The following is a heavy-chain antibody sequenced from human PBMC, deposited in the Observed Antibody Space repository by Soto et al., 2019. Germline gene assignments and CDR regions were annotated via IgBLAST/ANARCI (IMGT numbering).Heavy chain of an antibody. CDR1: GGTFSSYA. Sequence: SVKVSCKASGGTFSSYAISWVRQAPGQGLEWMGGIIPIFGTANYAQKFQGRVTITADESTSTAYMELSSLRSEDTAVYYCARCPERLVGYYGMDVWGQGTTVIFSS. V-gene: IGHV1-69*13. J-gene: IGHJ6*02. D-gene: IGHD3-10*01. CDR2: IIPIFGTA. CDR3: ARCPERLVGYYGMDV.